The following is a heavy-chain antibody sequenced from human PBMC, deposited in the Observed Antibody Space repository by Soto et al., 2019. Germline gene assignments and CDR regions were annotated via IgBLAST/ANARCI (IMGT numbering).Heavy chain of an antibody. Sequence: GESLKISCKGSGYSFTSYWISWVRQMPGKGLEWMGRIDPSDSYTNYSPSFQGHVTISADKSISTAYLQWSSLKASDTAMYYCARTPYYYDSSGYSPRGWFDPWGQGTLVTVSS. V-gene: IGHV5-10-1*01. D-gene: IGHD3-22*01. CDR2: IDPSDSYT. CDR3: ARTPYYYDSSGYSPRGWFDP. J-gene: IGHJ5*02. CDR1: GYSFTSYW.